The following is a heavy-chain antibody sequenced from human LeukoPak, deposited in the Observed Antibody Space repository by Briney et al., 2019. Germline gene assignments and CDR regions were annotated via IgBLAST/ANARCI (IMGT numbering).Heavy chain of an antibody. CDR3: ATQYSNYDYYYYYMDV. J-gene: IGHJ6*03. Sequence: SLRLSCAASGFTFDDYAMHWVRQAPGKGLEWVSGISWNSGSIGYADSVKGRFTISRDNAKNSLYLQMNSLRAEDTALYYCATQYSNYDYYYYYMDVWGKGTTVTVSS. V-gene: IGHV3-9*01. D-gene: IGHD4-11*01. CDR1: GFTFDDYA. CDR2: ISWNSGSI.